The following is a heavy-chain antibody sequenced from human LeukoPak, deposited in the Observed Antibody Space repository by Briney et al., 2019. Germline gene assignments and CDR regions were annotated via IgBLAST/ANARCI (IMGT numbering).Heavy chain of an antibody. J-gene: IGHJ4*02. D-gene: IGHD3-10*01. V-gene: IGHV1-18*01. Sequence: ASVKVSCKASGYTFTSYGISWVRQAPGQGLEWMGWISAYNGNTNYAQKLRGRVTMTTDTSTSTAYMELRSLRSDDTAVYYCARDRGWFGDHTPPSDYWGQGTLVTVPS. CDR2: ISAYNGNT. CDR1: GYTFTSYG. CDR3: ARDRGWFGDHTPPSDY.